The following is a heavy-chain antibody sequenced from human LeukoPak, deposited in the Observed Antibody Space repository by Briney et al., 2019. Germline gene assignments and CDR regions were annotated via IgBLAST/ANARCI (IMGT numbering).Heavy chain of an antibody. V-gene: IGHV1-46*01. J-gene: IGHJ4*02. CDR3: ARDGGYDLEIDY. D-gene: IGHD5-12*01. CDR1: GYTFTSYY. Sequence: ASVKVSCKASGYTFTSYYMHWVRQAPGQGLEWMGIINPSGGSTSYAQKFQGRVTMTRDMSTSTVYMELSSLGSEDTAVYYCARDGGYDLEIDYWGQGTLVTVSS. CDR2: INPSGGST.